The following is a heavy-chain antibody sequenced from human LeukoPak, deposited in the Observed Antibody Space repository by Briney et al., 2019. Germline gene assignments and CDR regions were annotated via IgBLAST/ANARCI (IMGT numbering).Heavy chain of an antibody. Sequence: SETLSLTCAVYGGSFSGYYWSWIRQPPGKGLEWIGEINHSGSTNYNPSLKSRVTISVDTSKNQFSLKLSSVTAADTAVYYCARRIVVVPAARSCWFDPWGQGTPVTVSS. CDR2: INHSGST. V-gene: IGHV4-34*01. CDR1: GGSFSGYY. CDR3: ARRIVVVPAARSCWFDP. D-gene: IGHD2-2*01. J-gene: IGHJ5*02.